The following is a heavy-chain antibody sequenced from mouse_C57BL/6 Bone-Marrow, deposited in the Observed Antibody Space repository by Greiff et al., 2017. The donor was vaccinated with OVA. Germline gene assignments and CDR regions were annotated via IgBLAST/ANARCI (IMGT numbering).Heavy chain of an antibody. D-gene: IGHD3-2*02. V-gene: IGHV1-39*01. Sequence: VQLKESGPELVKPGASVKISCKASGYSFTDYNMNWVKQSNGKSLEWIGVINPNYGTTSYNQKFKGKATLTADQSSSTAYMQLNSLTSEDSAVYYCARWRLRLVWRNFDYWGQGTTLTVSS. J-gene: IGHJ2*01. CDR3: ARWRLRLVWRNFDY. CDR1: GYSFTDYN. CDR2: INPNYGTT.